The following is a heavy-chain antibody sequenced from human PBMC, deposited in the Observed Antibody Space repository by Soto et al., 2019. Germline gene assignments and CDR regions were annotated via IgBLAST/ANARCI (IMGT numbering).Heavy chain of an antibody. D-gene: IGHD3-3*01. Sequence: QVQLLQSGAEVKKPGSSVRVSCTASGGTFNSYAFSWVRHAPGQGLEWMGGLIPAVGIPNYAQKFQGRVTLSADASTGTAYMELRGLRSEDSAVYYCASGEGRHLLDYWGQGTRVTVSS. J-gene: IGHJ4*02. CDR1: GGTFNSYA. CDR3: ASGEGRHLLDY. V-gene: IGHV1-69*01. CDR2: LIPAVGIP.